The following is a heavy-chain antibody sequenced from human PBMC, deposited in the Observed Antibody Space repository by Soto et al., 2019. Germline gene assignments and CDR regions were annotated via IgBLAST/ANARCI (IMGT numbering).Heavy chain of an antibody. CDR1: GLTFSSYG. D-gene: IGHD6-19*01. Sequence: GGSLRLSCAASGLTFSSYGMHWVRQAPGKGLEWVAVISYDGSNKYYADSVKGRFTISRDNSKNTLYLQMNSLRAEDTAVYYCAGGAGTSRKYYFDYWGQGTLVTSPQ. CDR3: AGGAGTSRKYYFDY. V-gene: IGHV3-30*03. CDR2: ISYDGSNK. J-gene: IGHJ4*02.